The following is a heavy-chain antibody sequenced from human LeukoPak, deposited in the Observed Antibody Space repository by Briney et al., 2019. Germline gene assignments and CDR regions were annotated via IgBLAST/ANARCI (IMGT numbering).Heavy chain of an antibody. CDR1: GFTFSSYA. CDR3: AKARGYYGYVWGSYRFDY. V-gene: IGHV3-23*01. CDR2: ISGSGGST. D-gene: IGHD3-16*02. Sequence: GGSLRLSCAASGFTFSSYAMSWVRQAPGKGLEWVSAISGSGGSTYYADSVKGRFTISRDNSKNTLYLQMNSLRAEDTAVYYCAKARGYYGYVWGSYRFDYWGQGTLVTVSS. J-gene: IGHJ4*02.